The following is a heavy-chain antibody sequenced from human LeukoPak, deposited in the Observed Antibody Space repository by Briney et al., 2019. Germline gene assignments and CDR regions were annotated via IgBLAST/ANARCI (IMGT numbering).Heavy chain of an antibody. J-gene: IGHJ4*02. D-gene: IGHD3-16*01. V-gene: IGHV3-30-3*01. CDR3: AKDSPHDYVWANYKLGWFFDY. CDR1: GFTFNSYT. Sequence: AGGSLRLSCAASGFTFNSYTMHWVRQAPGKGLEWVAIISYDGSNKYYADSVKGRFTISRDNSKNTLYLQMNSLRAEDTAVYYCAKDSPHDYVWANYKLGWFFDYWGQGTLVTVSS. CDR2: ISYDGSNK.